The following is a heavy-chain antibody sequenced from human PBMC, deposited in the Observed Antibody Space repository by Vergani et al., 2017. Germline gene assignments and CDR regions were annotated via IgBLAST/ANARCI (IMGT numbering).Heavy chain of an antibody. CDR2: LTGGGGST. CDR1: IHVQHLC. Sequence: VQLVESGGGVVQPGGVRETLLRSLWIHVQHLCHALGPPGSGKGLEWVSALTGGGGSTYYADSFKGRFIISRDNSRDTLYLQMNSLRPEDTATYYCVKDAGSYENFFDSWGQGTLVTVSS. D-gene: IGHD1-26*01. V-gene: IGHV3-23*04. CDR3: VKDAGSYENFFDS. J-gene: IGHJ4*02.